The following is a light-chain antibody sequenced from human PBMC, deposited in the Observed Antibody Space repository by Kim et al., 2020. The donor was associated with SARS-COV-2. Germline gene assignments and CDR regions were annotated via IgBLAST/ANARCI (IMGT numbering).Light chain of an antibody. CDR2: DNN. J-gene: IGLJ1*01. Sequence: QSVLTQPPSVSAAPGQKVIISCSGSSSNIGDNNVSWFQQVPGTAPKLLIYDNNKRSSGIPDRFSGSKSGTSATLGITGLQPGDEADYYCGTWDSSLNSITDVFGTGTKVTVL. CDR3: GTWDSSLNSITDV. V-gene: IGLV1-51*01. CDR1: SSNIGDNN.